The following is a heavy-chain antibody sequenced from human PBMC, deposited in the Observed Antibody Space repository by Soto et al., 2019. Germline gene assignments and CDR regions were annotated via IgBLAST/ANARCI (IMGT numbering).Heavy chain of an antibody. V-gene: IGHV3-48*03. CDR3: ARGGPLDS. Sequence: GGSLRLSCAVSGLTVSRTQMSWVRQAPGKGLEWLSGISSSGTTEFYADSVKGRFTISRDNANKLLYLQLNSLRAEDTAVYFCARGGPLDSWGQGTMVTVYS. CDR2: ISSSGTTE. J-gene: IGHJ4*02. CDR1: GLTVSRTQ.